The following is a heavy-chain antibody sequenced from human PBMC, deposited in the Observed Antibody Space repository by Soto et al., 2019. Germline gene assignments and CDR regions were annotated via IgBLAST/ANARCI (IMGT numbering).Heavy chain of an antibody. CDR3: ARAPGNERLDY. J-gene: IGHJ4*02. CDR2: IYHSGDT. V-gene: IGHV4-31*03. Sequence: QVQLQESGPGLVKPSQTLSLTCTVSGAYVNTGGYYWSWVRQYPGKGLEWIGYIYHSGDTYYNPSLKRRLTISVDTSKNHFSLSLSSVTVADTAVYYCARAPGNERLDYWGQGTLVIVSS. D-gene: IGHD1-1*01. CDR1: GAYVNTGGYY.